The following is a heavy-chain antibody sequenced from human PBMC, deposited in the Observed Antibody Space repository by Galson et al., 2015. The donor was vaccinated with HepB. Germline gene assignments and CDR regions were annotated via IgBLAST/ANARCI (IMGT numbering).Heavy chain of an antibody. J-gene: IGHJ4*02. D-gene: IGHD3-10*02. CDR3: AKGLFGELSGDFDY. V-gene: IGHV3-9*01. Sequence: SLRLSCAASGFTFDDYAMHWVRQAPGKGLEWVSGISWNSGSIGYADSVKGRFTISRDNAKNSLYLQMNSLRAEDTALYYCAKGLFGELSGDFDYWGQGTLVTVSS. CDR2: ISWNSGSI. CDR1: GFTFDDYA.